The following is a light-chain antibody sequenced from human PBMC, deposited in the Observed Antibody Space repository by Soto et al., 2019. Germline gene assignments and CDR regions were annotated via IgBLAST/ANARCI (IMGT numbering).Light chain of an antibody. CDR2: LNSDGSH. J-gene: IGLJ3*02. V-gene: IGLV4-69*01. CDR3: QTWGTGSWV. Sequence: VVTQSPSASASPGASVKLTCTLSSGHSSYAIAWHQQQPEKGPRYLMKLNSDGSHSKGDGIPDRFSGSSSGAERYLTISSLQSEDEADYYCQTWGTGSWVFGGGTKLTVL. CDR1: SGHSSYA.